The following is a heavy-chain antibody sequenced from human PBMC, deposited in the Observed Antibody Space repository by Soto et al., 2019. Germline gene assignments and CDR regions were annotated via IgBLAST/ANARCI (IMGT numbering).Heavy chain of an antibody. J-gene: IGHJ5*02. CDR1: GYTFTSYY. CDR3: ARDHAVAPAGWPIGGSFDP. D-gene: IGHD2-2*01. V-gene: IGHV1-46*01. CDR2: INPSGGST. Sequence: QVRLVQSGAEVKKPGASVKVSCKASGYTFTSYYMHWVRQAPGQGLEWMGIINPSGGSTSYAQKFHGRVTMTRDTSTSTVYMELSSLRSEDTAVYYCARDHAVAPAGWPIGGSFDPCRQGTLVTVSS.